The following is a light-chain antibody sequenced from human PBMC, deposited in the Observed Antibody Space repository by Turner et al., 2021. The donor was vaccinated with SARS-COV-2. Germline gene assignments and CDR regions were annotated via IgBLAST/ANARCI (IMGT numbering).Light chain of an antibody. V-gene: IGLV1-47*01. CDR3: AAWDDSLSASGV. CDR2: RSD. CDR1: SSNIGSNY. Sequence: QSVLTQPPSASGTPGQRVTISCSGSSSNIGSNYVYWYQQLPGTAPKLLIYRSDQRPSGVPDRFSGSKSGTSASLAISGLRSEDEGDYYCAAWDDSLSASGVFGTGTKVTVL. J-gene: IGLJ1*01.